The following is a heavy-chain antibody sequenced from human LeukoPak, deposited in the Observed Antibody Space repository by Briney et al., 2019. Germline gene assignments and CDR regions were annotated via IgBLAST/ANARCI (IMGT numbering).Heavy chain of an antibody. CDR3: ARRAYYDSSGYNPASGYFDL. CDR1: GGSIFAYY. V-gene: IGHV4-4*08. J-gene: IGHJ2*01. CDR2: IYSNGIT. Sequence: SETLSLTCTVSGGSIFAYYWNWIRQPPGKGLEWIGYIYSNGITSYNPSLRSRGTISIATSKNQFSLRLRSVTAADTAIYYCARRAYYDSSGYNPASGYFDLWGRSTLVTVSS. D-gene: IGHD3-22*01.